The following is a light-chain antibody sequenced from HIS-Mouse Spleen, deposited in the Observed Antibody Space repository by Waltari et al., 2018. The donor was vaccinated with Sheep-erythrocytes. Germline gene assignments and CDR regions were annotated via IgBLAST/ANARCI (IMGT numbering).Light chain of an antibody. CDR1: SSNIGTNA. CDR3: CSYAGSSTPWV. Sequence: QSVLTQPPSVSEAPRQRVTISCSGSSSNIGTNAVNWYQQLPGKAPKLMIYEGSKRPSGVSNRFSGSKSGNTASLTISGLQAEDEADYYCCSYAGSSTPWVFGGGTKLTVL. J-gene: IGLJ3*02. CDR2: EGS. V-gene: IGLV1-36*01.